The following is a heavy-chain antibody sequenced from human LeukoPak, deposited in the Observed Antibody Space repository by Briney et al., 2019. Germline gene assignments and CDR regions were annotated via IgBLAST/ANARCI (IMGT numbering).Heavy chain of an antibody. V-gene: IGHV3-23*01. D-gene: IGHD3-10*01. CDR3: AKEVVRGVITY. J-gene: IGHJ4*02. CDR2: IGGSGGST. Sequence: GGSLRLSCAASGFTFSSYAMSWVRQAPGKGLEWVSAIGGSGGSTYYADFVKGRFTISRDNSKNTLYLQMNSLRAEDTAVYYCAKEVVRGVITYWGQGTLVTVSS. CDR1: GFTFSSYA.